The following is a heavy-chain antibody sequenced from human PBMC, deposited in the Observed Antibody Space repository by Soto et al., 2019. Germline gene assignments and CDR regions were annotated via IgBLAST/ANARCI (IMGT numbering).Heavy chain of an antibody. CDR2: LNYSGRT. CDR3: ANLYGDYVPY. Sequence: QLQLQESGPGLVKPSETLSLTCSVSGDSISSSSYYWGWIRQPPGKGLEWIGTLNYSGRTYYNPSLKSRLPISVDTSKNQFSLTVSSVTAADTAVYYCANLYGDYVPYWGQGILVSVSS. J-gene: IGHJ4*02. V-gene: IGHV4-39*01. D-gene: IGHD4-17*01. CDR1: GDSISSSSYY.